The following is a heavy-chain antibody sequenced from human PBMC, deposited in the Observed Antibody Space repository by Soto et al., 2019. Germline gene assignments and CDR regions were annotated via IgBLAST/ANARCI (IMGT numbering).Heavy chain of an antibody. CDR2: ISTYNGNT. V-gene: IGHV1-18*01. CDR1: GYTFTRNG. J-gene: IGHJ4*02. CDR3: ARVSSYCTNGVCSGVDY. Sequence: QVQLLQSGAEVKKSGASVKVSCKASGYTFTRNGIIWVRQAPGQGLEWMGWISTYNGNTNYAQKLQGRVTLTTDTSTSTAYMELRSLRSDDTAVYYCARVSSYCTNGVCSGVDYWGQGTLVTDSS. D-gene: IGHD2-8*01.